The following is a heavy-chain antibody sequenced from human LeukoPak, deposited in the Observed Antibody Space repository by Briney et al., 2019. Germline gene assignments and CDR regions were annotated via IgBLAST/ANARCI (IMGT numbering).Heavy chain of an antibody. Sequence: GGSLRLSCAASGLTFSSYAMSWVRQAPGKGLEWVSAISGSGGSTYYADSVKGRFTISRDNSKNTLYLQMNSLRAEDTAVYYCAKDGGMRSYYYDSSGYSVDYWGQGTLVTVSS. CDR1: GLTFSSYA. V-gene: IGHV3-23*01. CDR3: AKDGGMRSYYYDSSGYSVDY. D-gene: IGHD3-22*01. J-gene: IGHJ4*02. CDR2: ISGSGGST.